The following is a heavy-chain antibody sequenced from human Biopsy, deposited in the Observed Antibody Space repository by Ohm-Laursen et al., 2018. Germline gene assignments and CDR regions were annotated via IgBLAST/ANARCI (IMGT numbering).Heavy chain of an antibody. J-gene: IGHJ2*01. CDR2: VYYTGST. CDR1: GDSISSYY. CDR3: ARDRGYYSDRTVPGYFDL. Sequence: SETLSLTCTVSGDSISSYYWSWLRQPPGQGLQWIGYVYYTGSTDYNPSLQSRVTISVDTSKNHFSLRLRSVTPADTAIYYCARDRGYYSDRTVPGYFDLWGRGTLVTVSS. D-gene: IGHD3-22*01. V-gene: IGHV4-59*01.